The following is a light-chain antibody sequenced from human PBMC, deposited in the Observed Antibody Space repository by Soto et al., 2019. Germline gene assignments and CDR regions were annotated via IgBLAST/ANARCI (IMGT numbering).Light chain of an antibody. CDR3: QQYSSYSPLT. Sequence: DIQMTQSPSTLSASVGDRVTITCRASQSISSWLAWYQQKPGKAPKLLIYKASSLESGVPSRFSGSGSGTEFTLTISSLQPDDFATYYCQQYSSYSPLTFGGGTKVDIK. CDR1: QSISSW. J-gene: IGKJ4*01. CDR2: KAS. V-gene: IGKV1-5*03.